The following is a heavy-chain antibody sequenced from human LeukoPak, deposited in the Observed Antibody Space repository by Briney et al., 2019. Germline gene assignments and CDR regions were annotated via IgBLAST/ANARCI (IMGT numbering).Heavy chain of an antibody. V-gene: IGHV1-2*02. CDR1: GYTFTGYY. J-gene: IGHJ4*02. Sequence: ASVKVSCKASGYTFTGYYMHWVRQAPGQGLEWMGWINPNSGGTNYAQKFQGRVTMTRDTSISTAYMKLSRLRSDDTAVYYCARDRAVAGIVSYWGQGTLVTVSS. CDR3: ARDRAVAGIVSY. CDR2: INPNSGGT. D-gene: IGHD6-19*01.